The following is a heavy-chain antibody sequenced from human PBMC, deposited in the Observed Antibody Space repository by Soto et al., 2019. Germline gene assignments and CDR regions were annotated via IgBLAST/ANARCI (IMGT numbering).Heavy chain of an antibody. CDR1: GFTFSSYS. Sequence: GGSLRLSCAASGFTFSSYSMNWVRQAPGKGLEWVSSISSSSSYIYYADSVKGRFTISRDNAKNSLYLQMNSLRAEDTAVYYCARDRAVAGHYYYYGMDVWGQGTTVTVSS. D-gene: IGHD6-19*01. CDR2: ISSSSSYI. CDR3: ARDRAVAGHYYYYGMDV. J-gene: IGHJ6*02. V-gene: IGHV3-21*01.